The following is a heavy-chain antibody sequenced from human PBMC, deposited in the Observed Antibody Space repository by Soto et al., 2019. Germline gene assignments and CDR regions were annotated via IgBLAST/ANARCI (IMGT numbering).Heavy chain of an antibody. V-gene: IGHV1-69*01. D-gene: IGHD3-22*01. Sequence: QVQLVQSGAEVKKPGSSVKVSCTASGGTFSSYAISWVRQAPGQGLEWMGGIIPIFGTANNAQKYQGRVTITADESTSTAYMELSSLRSEDTAVYYCAREYYYDSSGYYSNAYCFDYWGQGTLVTVSS. J-gene: IGHJ4*02. CDR1: GGTFSSYA. CDR3: AREYYYDSSGYYSNAYCFDY. CDR2: IIPIFGTA.